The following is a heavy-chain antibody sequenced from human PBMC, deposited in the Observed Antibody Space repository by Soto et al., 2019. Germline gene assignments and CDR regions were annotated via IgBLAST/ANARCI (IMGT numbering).Heavy chain of an antibody. CDR2: IQYRGIT. CDR3: AGMFSFGDLLFDY. J-gene: IGHJ4*02. Sequence: HLQLQESGPGLVKPSETLSLTCTVSDDSITSGAYYWGLIRHPPGKGLEWMGTIQYRGITYYNPSLKSRVTVSLDTSKTQYSLRLISVTAADPAVYFCAGMFSFGDLLFDYWGPGTLVTVSS. CDR1: DDSITSGAYY. D-gene: IGHD3-10*01. V-gene: IGHV4-39*01.